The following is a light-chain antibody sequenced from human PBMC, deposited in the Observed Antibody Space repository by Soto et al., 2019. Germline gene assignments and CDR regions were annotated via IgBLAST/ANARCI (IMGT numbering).Light chain of an antibody. J-gene: IGLJ1*01. CDR1: STDVGGYNY. CDR2: EVS. V-gene: IGLV2-14*01. Sequence: QSALTQHASVSGSPGQSITISCTGTSTDVGGYNYVSWYQHHPGQAPKLMIYEVSNRPSGVSNRFSGSKSGNTASLTISRLQAEDEDDYYCSSYTSSSTLGVFGIGTKVTVL. CDR3: SSYTSSSTLGV.